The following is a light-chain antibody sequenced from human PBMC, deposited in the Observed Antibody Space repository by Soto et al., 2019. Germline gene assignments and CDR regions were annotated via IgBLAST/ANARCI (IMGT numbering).Light chain of an antibody. V-gene: IGKV1-5*03. CDR2: KAS. Sequence: DIQMTQSPSTLSASVGDRVTITCRASQSISNWLAWYQQKPGKAPHLLIYKASGFESGVPSRFSGSGSGTEFTLTISSLQPDDFATYYCQQYNSYWTFGQGTKVEIK. CDR1: QSISNW. CDR3: QQYNSYWT. J-gene: IGKJ1*01.